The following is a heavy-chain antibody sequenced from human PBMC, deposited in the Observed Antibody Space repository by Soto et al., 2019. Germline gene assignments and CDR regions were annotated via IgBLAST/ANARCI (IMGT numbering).Heavy chain of an antibody. J-gene: IGHJ4*02. CDR1: GDSISNYY. D-gene: IGHD3-16*01. CDR3: SRVFGTFWYFDY. Sequence: SETLSLTCTVSGDSISNYYWSWVRQPPGKGLEWIGYISYTGGTNYNPSLKSRVTISIDTSENQFSLKLSSVTAADTAVYYCSRVFGTFWYFDYWGQGTLVTVSS. V-gene: IGHV4-59*01. CDR2: ISYTGGT.